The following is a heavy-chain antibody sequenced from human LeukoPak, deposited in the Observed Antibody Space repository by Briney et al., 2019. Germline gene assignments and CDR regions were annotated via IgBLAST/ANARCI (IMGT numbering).Heavy chain of an antibody. J-gene: IGHJ3*02. Sequence: GGSLRLSCAASGFTFDDYAMHWVRQAPGKGLEWVSGISWNSGSIGYADSVKGRFTISRDNAKNSLYLQMNSLRAEDTALYYCAKDVAMVTDAFDIWGQGTMVTVCS. V-gene: IGHV3-9*01. D-gene: IGHD5-18*01. CDR1: GFTFDDYA. CDR3: AKDVAMVTDAFDI. CDR2: ISWNSGSI.